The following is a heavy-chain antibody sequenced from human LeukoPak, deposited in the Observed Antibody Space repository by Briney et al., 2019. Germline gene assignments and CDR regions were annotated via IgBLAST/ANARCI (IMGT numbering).Heavy chain of an antibody. CDR3: ARSAYYYDNF. V-gene: IGHV3-7*01. CDR1: GFIFSSYW. J-gene: IGHJ4*02. CDR2: IKQDGSEK. D-gene: IGHD3-22*01. Sequence: GGSLRLSCAASGFIFSSYWMSWVRQAPGKGLEWVANIKQDGSEKYYVDSVEGRFTISRDNAKNSLFLQMNGLRAEDTAVYYCARSAYYYDNFWGQGTLVTVSS.